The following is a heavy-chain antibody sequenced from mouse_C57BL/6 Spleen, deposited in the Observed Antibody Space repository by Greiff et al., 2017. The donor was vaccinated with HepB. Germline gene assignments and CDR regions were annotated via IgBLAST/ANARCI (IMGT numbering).Heavy chain of an antibody. CDR3: ARGDQDYAMDY. J-gene: IGHJ4*01. Sequence: QVQLQQPGAELVKPGASVKMSCKASGYTFTSYWITWVKQRPGQGLEWIGDIYPGRGSTNYNEKFKSKATLTVDTSSSTAYMQLSSLTSEDSAVYYCARGDQDYAMDYWGQGTSGTVSS. D-gene: IGHD2-13*01. CDR2: IYPGRGST. CDR1: GYTFTSYW. V-gene: IGHV1-55*01.